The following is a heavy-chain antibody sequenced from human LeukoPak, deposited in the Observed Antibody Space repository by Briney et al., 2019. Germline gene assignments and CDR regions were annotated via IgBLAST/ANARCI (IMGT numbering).Heavy chain of an antibody. CDR2: ISGSGDST. D-gene: IGHD3-10*01. J-gene: IGHJ4*02. Sequence: QAGGSLRLSCAASGFTFSSYAMSWVRQAPGKGLEWVSAISGSGDSTYYADSVKGRFTISRDSSKNTLYLQMNSLRAEDTAVYYCAKDQLAHYYGSGSYYGYWGQGTLVTVSS. V-gene: IGHV3-23*01. CDR1: GFTFSSYA. CDR3: AKDQLAHYYGSGSYYGY.